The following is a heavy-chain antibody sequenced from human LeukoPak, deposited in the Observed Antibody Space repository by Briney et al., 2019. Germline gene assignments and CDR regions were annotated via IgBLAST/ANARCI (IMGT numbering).Heavy chain of an antibody. D-gene: IGHD2-2*01. CDR3: ARVGVVPAALYYFDY. CDR1: GFTVSSNY. V-gene: IGHV3-53*01. CDR2: IYSGGST. Sequence: GGSLRLSCAASGFTVSSNYMSWVRQAPGKGPEWVSVIYSGGSTYYADSVKGRFTISRDNSKNTLYLQMNSLRAEDTAVYYCARVGVVPAALYYFDYWGQGTLVTVSS. J-gene: IGHJ4*02.